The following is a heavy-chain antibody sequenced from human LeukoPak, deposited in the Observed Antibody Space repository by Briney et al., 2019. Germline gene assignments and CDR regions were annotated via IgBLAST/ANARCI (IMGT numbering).Heavy chain of an antibody. Sequence: PGGSLRLSCAASGFTFSSYEMNWVRQAPGKGLEWISYISASGTITHYADSVEGRFTISRDNAKNSLYLQMNSLRAEDTAVYYCARYGDYMGRYFDYWGQGTLVTVSS. V-gene: IGHV3-48*03. CDR1: GFTFSSYE. J-gene: IGHJ4*02. CDR2: ISASGTIT. CDR3: ARYGDYMGRYFDY. D-gene: IGHD4-17*01.